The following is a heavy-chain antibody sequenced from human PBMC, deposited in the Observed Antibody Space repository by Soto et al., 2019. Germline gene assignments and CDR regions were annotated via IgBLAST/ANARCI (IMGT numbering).Heavy chain of an antibody. V-gene: IGHV1-46*03. J-gene: IGHJ6*02. CDR2: INPSGGST. CDR1: GYTFTSYY. D-gene: IGHD3-3*01. Sequence: ASVKVSCKASGYTFTSYYMHWVRQAPGQGLEWMGIINPSGGSTSYAQKFQGRVTMTRDTSTSTVYMELSSLRSEDTAVYYCASGITIFGVVNYYYYYGMDVWGQGTTVTVSS. CDR3: ASGITIFGVVNYYYYYGMDV.